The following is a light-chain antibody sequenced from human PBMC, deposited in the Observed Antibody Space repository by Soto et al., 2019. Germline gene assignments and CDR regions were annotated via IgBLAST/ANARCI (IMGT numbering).Light chain of an antibody. Sequence: QSALTQPASVSGSPGQSITISCTGTSSDVGGYNYVSWYQQHPGKAPKLMIYDVSNRPSGVSNRFSGSKSGNTASLTISALQAEDEADYYCSSYTSSSTLLDVFGTGTKLTVL. J-gene: IGLJ1*01. CDR3: SSYTSSSTLLDV. CDR1: SSDVGGYNY. V-gene: IGLV2-14*01. CDR2: DVS.